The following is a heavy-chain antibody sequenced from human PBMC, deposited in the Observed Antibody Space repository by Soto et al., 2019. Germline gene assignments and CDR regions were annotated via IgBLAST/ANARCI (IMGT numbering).Heavy chain of an antibody. V-gene: IGHV1-2*04. CDR2: INPNSGGT. J-gene: IGHJ3*02. CDR1: GYTFTGYY. D-gene: IGHD6-13*01. Sequence: ASVKVSCKASGYTFTGYYMHWVRQAPGQGLEWMGWINPNSGGTNYAQKFQGWVTMTRDTSISTAYMELSRLRSDDTAVYYCARRRIRGKYSSSIDDAFDIWGQGKMVTV. CDR3: ARRRIRGKYSSSIDDAFDI.